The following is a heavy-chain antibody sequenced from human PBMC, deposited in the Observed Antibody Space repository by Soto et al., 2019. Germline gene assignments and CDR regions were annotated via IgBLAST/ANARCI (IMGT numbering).Heavy chain of an antibody. Sequence: ASVKVSCKASGYTFTGYYMHWVRQAPGQGLEWMGWINPNSGGTNYAQKFQGRVTMARDTSISTAYMELSRLRSDDTAVYYCARVPGIAAQMDWFDPWGQGTLVTVSS. V-gene: IGHV1-2*02. CDR3: ARVPGIAAQMDWFDP. CDR1: GYTFTGYY. CDR2: INPNSGGT. D-gene: IGHD6-13*01. J-gene: IGHJ5*02.